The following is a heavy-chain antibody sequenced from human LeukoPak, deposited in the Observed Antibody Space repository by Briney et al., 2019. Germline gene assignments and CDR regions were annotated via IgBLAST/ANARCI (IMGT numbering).Heavy chain of an antibody. D-gene: IGHD4-11*01. V-gene: IGHV3-66*01. Sequence: GGSPRLSCAVSGFTVSSNYMSWVRQAPGKGLEWVSVIYSGDSTYYAHSVSGRFTISRHNSKNTLYLQMNSLRAEDTAVYYCARDSNYAFDYWGQGTLVTVSS. CDR3: ARDSNYAFDY. CDR2: IYSGDST. CDR1: GFTVSSNY. J-gene: IGHJ4*02.